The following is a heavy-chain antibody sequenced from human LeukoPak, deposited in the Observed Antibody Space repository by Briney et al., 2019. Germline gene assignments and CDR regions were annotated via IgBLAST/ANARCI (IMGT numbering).Heavy chain of an antibody. Sequence: GGSLKLSCAASGFTFSNYWMHWVRQAPGKGLVWVSRISSDGSSTSYADSVKGRFTISRDNAKNTLYLQMNSLRAEDTAVYYCARTAYSDYSLGFWGQGTLVTVSS. CDR1: GFTFSNYW. D-gene: IGHD5-12*01. V-gene: IGHV3-74*01. CDR3: ARTAYSDYSLGF. CDR2: ISSDGSST. J-gene: IGHJ4*02.